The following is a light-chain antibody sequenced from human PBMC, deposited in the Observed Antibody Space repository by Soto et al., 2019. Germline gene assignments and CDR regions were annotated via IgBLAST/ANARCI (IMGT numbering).Light chain of an antibody. Sequence: DIQMTQSPSTLSASVGDRVIITCRASQSISDYLAWYQQKPGKAPKLLIYDASNLESGVPSTFSGSGSGTEFTLTITSLHPDDFATHYCQQYYTYWHMFGQGTRVEIK. J-gene: IGKJ1*01. CDR3: QQYYTYWHM. V-gene: IGKV1-5*01. CDR2: DAS. CDR1: QSISDY.